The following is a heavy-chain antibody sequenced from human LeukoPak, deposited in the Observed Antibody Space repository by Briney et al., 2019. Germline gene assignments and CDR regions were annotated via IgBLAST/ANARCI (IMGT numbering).Heavy chain of an antibody. V-gene: IGHV3-21*01. CDR3: ARVGWWDGMDV. D-gene: IGHD2-15*01. Sequence: GGSLRLSCAASGFTFSSYGINWVRQAPGKGLEWVSSISSSSNYIYYADSVKGRFTISRDNAKNSLYLQMNSLRAEDTAVYYCARVGWWDGMDVWGQGTTVTVSS. CDR2: ISSSSNYI. J-gene: IGHJ6*02. CDR1: GFTFSSYG.